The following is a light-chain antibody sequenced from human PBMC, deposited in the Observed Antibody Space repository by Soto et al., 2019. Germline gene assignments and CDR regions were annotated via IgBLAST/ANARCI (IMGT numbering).Light chain of an antibody. Sequence: QSVLTQPPSVSEAPRQRVTISCSGSSSNIGNNAVNWYQQLPGQAPKIVIYYDNLLTSGVSDRFSGSKSGISASLAISDLQSDDEADSYCASWDDSLNAYAFGPGTKVTV. CDR2: YDN. CDR3: ASWDDSLNAYA. J-gene: IGLJ1*01. CDR1: SSNIGNNA. V-gene: IGLV1-36*01.